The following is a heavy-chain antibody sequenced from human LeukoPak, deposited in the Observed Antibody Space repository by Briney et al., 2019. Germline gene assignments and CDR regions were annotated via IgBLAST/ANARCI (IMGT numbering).Heavy chain of an antibody. Sequence: GGSLRLSCAASGFTFSSYAMSWVRQAPGKGLEWVPAISGSGGSTYYADSVKGRFTISRDNSKNTLYPQMNSLRAEDTAVYYCAKDLSITRDYFDYWGQGTLVTVSS. V-gene: IGHV3-23*01. D-gene: IGHD2-2*01. CDR3: AKDLSITRDYFDY. CDR2: ISGSGGST. CDR1: GFTFSSYA. J-gene: IGHJ4*02.